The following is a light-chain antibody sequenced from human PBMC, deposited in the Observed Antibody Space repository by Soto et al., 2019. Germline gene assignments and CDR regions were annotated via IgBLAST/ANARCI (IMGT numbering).Light chain of an antibody. CDR1: GSSIGTNT. CDR2: GNN. V-gene: IGLV1-44*01. CDR3: TAWDGSLNNVL. J-gene: IGLJ2*01. Sequence: QSVLTQPPSASGTPGQRVTISCSGSGSSIGTNTVNWYRPLPGTAPKLLIYGNNQRPSGVPDRFSGSESGTSASLAISGLQSEDEAAYYCTAWDGSLNNVLFGGGTKLTVL.